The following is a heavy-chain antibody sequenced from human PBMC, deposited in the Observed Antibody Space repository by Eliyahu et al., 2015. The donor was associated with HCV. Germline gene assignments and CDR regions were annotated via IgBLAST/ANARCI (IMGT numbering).Heavy chain of an antibody. CDR1: GYSFTSYW. D-gene: IGHD5-12*01. CDR2: IYPSDSDT. J-gene: IGHJ3*02. V-gene: IGHV5-51*01. CDR3: TKRYMYAFDI. Sequence: EVQLVQSRAEVKKPGESLKISCKGSGYSFTSYWIGWVRQMPGKGLEWMGIIYPSDSDTRYSPPFQGQVTISVDKSTSTAYLQWNSLKASDTAIYYCTKRYMYAFDIWGQGTAVTVSS.